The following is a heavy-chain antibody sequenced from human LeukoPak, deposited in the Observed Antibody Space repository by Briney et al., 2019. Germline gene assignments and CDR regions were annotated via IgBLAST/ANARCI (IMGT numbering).Heavy chain of an antibody. CDR3: ARDSSGWYRFEY. CDR1: GFTFSSYW. Sequence: GGSLRLSCAASGFTFSSYWMSWVRQAPGKGLEWVSYISSSGSTIYYADSVKGRLTMSRDNAKNSLYLQMNSLRAEDTAVYYCARDSSGWYRFEYWGQGTLVTVSS. D-gene: IGHD6-19*01. V-gene: IGHV3-48*04. CDR2: ISSSGSTI. J-gene: IGHJ4*02.